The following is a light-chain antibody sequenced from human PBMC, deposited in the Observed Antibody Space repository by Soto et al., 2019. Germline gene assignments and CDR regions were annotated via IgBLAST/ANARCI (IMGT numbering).Light chain of an antibody. CDR2: FGS. V-gene: IGKV2-28*01. Sequence: DIVMPQSPLSLPVTPGEPASISCSSSQSLLQSNGYNYLDWYLQKPGQSPQLLIFFGSYRASGVPDRFSGSGSGTDFTLKIRSVEAEDVGIYYCMQSQQTPPTFGQGTRVEIK. CDR3: MQSQQTPPT. CDR1: QSLLQSNGYNY. J-gene: IGKJ1*01.